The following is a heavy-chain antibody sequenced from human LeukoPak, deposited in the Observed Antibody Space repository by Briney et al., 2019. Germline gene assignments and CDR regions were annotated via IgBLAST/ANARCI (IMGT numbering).Heavy chain of an antibody. V-gene: IGHV3-48*03. J-gene: IGHJ3*02. CDR1: GFTFSSYE. CDR2: INSGSSAK. D-gene: IGHD3-3*01. CDR3: ARWSRFLEWLSPDGFDI. Sequence: GGSLRLSCAAPGFTFSSYEMNWVRQAPGKGLEWVSYINSGSSAKYYAASVKGRFIISRDDAKNSLYLQMNSLRAEDTAVYYCARWSRFLEWLSPDGFDIWGQGTMVTVSS.